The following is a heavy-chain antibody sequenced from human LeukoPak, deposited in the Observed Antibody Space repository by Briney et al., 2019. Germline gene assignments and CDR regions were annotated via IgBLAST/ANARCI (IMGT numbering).Heavy chain of an antibody. CDR1: GFTFSSYA. Sequence: GGSLRLSCAASGFTFSSYAMSWVRQAPGKGLEWVSYISSSGSTVYYADSVKGRFTISRDNAKNSLYLQMNSLRAEDTAVYYCARVPYGSYSWYFDHWGRGTLVTVSS. D-gene: IGHD1-26*01. CDR3: ARVPYGSYSWYFDH. J-gene: IGHJ2*01. V-gene: IGHV3-48*04. CDR2: ISSSGSTV.